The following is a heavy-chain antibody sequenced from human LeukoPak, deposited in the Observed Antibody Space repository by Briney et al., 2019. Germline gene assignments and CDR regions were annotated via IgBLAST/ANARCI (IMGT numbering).Heavy chain of an antibody. V-gene: IGHV1-2*04. D-gene: IGHD6-13*01. CDR2: INPNSGGT. CDR1: GYTFTGYY. J-gene: IGHJ5*02. CDR3: ARGGGSSWSKIYNWFDP. Sequence: ASVKVSCKASGYTFTGYYMHWVRQAPGQGLEWMGWINPNSGGTNYAQKLQGWVTMTRDTSISTAYMELSRLRSDDTAVYYCARGGGSSWSKIYNWFDPWGQGTLVTVSS.